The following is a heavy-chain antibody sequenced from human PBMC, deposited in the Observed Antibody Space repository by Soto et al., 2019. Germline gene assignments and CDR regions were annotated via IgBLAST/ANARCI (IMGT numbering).Heavy chain of an antibody. V-gene: IGHV3-11*01. CDR3: ASLPQGYYDRSGRLVDY. CDR2: ISAGGSDI. D-gene: IGHD3-22*01. J-gene: IGHJ4*01. Sequence: PGGSLSLSCASSGFTFSDYYMSWIRQAPGKGLEWVAYISAGGSDIYYGDSVKGRFTVSRDNTKKSLYLQMSNLRADDTAIYYCASLPQGYYDRSGRLVDYWGHGTLVTVSS. CDR1: GFTFSDYY.